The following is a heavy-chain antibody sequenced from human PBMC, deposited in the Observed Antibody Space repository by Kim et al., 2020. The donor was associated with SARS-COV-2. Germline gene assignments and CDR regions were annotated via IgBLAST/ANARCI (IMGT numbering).Heavy chain of an antibody. CDR2: ISGSGGST. J-gene: IGHJ4*02. Sequence: GGSLRLSCAASGFTFSSYAMSWVRQAPGKGLEWVSAISGSGGSTYYADSVKGRFTISIDNSKNTLYLQMNSLRAEDTAVYYCAKVLSLTRILTGYYTERYFDYWGQGTLVTVSS. V-gene: IGHV3-23*01. D-gene: IGHD3-9*01. CDR1: GFTFSSYA. CDR3: AKVLSLTRILTGYYTERYFDY.